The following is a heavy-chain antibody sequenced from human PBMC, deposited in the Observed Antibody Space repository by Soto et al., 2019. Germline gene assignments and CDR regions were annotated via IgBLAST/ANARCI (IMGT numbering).Heavy chain of an antibody. CDR1: GGSISSYY. J-gene: IGHJ4*02. CDR3: ACSLRFLEWSHNFDY. CDR2: IYYSGST. V-gene: IGHV4-59*08. D-gene: IGHD3-3*01. Sequence: SETLSLTCTVSGGSISSYYWSWIRQPPGKGLEWIGYIYYSGSTNYNPSLKSRVTLSVDTSKNQFSLKLSSVTAADTAVYYCACSLRFLEWSHNFDYWGQGTLVTVSS.